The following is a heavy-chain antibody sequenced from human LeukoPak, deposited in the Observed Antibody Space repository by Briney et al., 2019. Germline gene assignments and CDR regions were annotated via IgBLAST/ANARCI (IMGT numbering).Heavy chain of an antibody. J-gene: IGHJ4*02. Sequence: ASVKVSCKASGYSYTTYSIHWVRQAPGQGLEWMGWINTNTGNPTYAQGFTGRFVFSLDTSVNTAYLQISSLKAEDTAVYYCARGYYSGSFNFYFDYWGQGTLVTVSS. CDR2: INTNTGNP. D-gene: IGHD1-26*01. CDR3: ARGYYSGSFNFYFDY. CDR1: GYSYTTYS. V-gene: IGHV7-4-1*02.